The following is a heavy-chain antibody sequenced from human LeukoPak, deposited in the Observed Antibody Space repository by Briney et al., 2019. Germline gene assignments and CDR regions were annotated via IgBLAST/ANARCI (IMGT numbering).Heavy chain of an antibody. CDR1: GFTFSDYY. J-gene: IGHJ3*02. CDR2: ISSSSSYT. D-gene: IGHD3-10*01. CDR3: ARVLLWFGELLQDAFDI. Sequence: GGSLRLSCVASGFTFSDYYMSWIRQAPGKGLEWVSYISSSSSYTNYADSVKGRFTISRDNAKNSLYLQMNSLRAEDTAVYYCARVLLWFGELLQDAFDIWGQGTMVTVSS. V-gene: IGHV3-11*06.